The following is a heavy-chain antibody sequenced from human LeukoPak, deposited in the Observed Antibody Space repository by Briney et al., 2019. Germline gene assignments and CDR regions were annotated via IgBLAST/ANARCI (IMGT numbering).Heavy chain of an antibody. CDR1: GGTFSSYA. CDR3: ARVYADYYYYMDV. D-gene: IGHD2-8*01. J-gene: IGHJ6*03. CDR2: IIPIFGTA. V-gene: IGHV1-69*06. Sequence: VASVKVSCKASGGTFSSYAISWVRQAPGQGLEWMGGIIPIFGTANYAQKFQGRVTITADKSTSTAYMELSSLRSEDTAVYYCARVYADYYYYMDVWGKGTTVTVSS.